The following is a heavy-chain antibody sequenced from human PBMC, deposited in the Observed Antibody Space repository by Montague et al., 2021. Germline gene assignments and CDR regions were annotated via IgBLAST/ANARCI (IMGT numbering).Heavy chain of an antibody. D-gene: IGHD5-18*01. CDR2: IVGDGHYK. V-gene: IGHV3-74*01. J-gene: IGHJ5*01. CDR1: GFTFSNFW. CDR3: VRDRPTAWFDS. Sequence: SLRLSCAASGFTFSNFWMHWVRQAPGKGLVWVSRIVGDGHYKNYADSVQGRFTISRDNAKSTLYLQMNSLRDEDTAVYYCVRDRPTAWFDSWGQGTLVTVSS.